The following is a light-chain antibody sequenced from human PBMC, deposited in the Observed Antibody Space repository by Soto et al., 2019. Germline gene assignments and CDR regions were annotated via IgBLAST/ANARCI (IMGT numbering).Light chain of an antibody. Sequence: EIVLTQSPGTLSLSPGERATLSCRASQSVSSSYLAWYQQKPGQAPRLLIYGASSRATGIPDRFSGSGSGTDFTLTISRLEPEDCAVYYCQQYGSSHPFTFGPGTKVDIK. CDR2: GAS. CDR3: QQYGSSHPFT. V-gene: IGKV3-20*01. CDR1: QSVSSSY. J-gene: IGKJ3*01.